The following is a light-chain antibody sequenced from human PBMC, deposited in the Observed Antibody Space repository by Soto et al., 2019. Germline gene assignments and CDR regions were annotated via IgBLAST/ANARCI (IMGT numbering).Light chain of an antibody. CDR1: QSVSTY. V-gene: IGKV3-11*01. CDR3: QQRSKWIT. Sequence: IVSTQSPATLCLPPVARAPLSFWASQSVSTYLAWYQQKPGQAPRLLIYDASSRATGIPARFSGSGSGTDFTLTISSVEPEDFAVYYCQQRSKWITFGQGTRLEIK. J-gene: IGKJ5*01. CDR2: DAS.